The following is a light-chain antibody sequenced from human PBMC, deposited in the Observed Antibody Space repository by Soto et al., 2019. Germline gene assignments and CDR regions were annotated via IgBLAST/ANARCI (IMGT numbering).Light chain of an antibody. CDR2: GAS. CDR1: QSVTTSY. CDR3: QQSYSTPPIT. Sequence: EIVMTQSPATLFVSPGERATVSCRASQSVTTSYLACYQQKPGQAPRLLIYGASSRATGIPDRFSGSGSGTDFTLTISSLQPEDFATYYCQQSYSTPPITFGQGTRLEI. J-gene: IGKJ5*01. V-gene: IGKV3-20*01.